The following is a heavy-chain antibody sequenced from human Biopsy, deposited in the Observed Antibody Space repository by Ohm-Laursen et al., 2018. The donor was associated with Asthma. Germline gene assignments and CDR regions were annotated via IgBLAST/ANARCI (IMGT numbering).Heavy chain of an antibody. D-gene: IGHD1-20*01. CDR3: ARAAITGIRGWFDP. CDR2: IDQSGYT. Sequence: SETLSLTCAVYGGYLTGHYWNWIRQPPGKGLEWIGEIDQSGYTNYNPSLKSRVTISADTSKNQFHLNLSSVTAADTAMYFCARAAITGIRGWFDPWGQGTQVTVSS. V-gene: IGHV4-34*01. CDR1: GGYLTGHY. J-gene: IGHJ5*02.